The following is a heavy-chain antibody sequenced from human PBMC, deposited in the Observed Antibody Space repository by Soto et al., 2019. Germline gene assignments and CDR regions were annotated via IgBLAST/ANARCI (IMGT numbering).Heavy chain of an antibody. J-gene: IGHJ4*02. Sequence: KASETLSLTCTVSGGSVSSGSYYWSWIRQPPGKGLEWIAYIYYGGITNYNPSLKSRVTISVDMSKNQFSLKLRSATAADTAVYYCARVNGGPYFFDNWGQGTLVTVSS. CDR3: ARVNGGPYFFDN. CDR1: GGSVSSGSYY. D-gene: IGHD2-8*01. V-gene: IGHV4-61*01. CDR2: IYYGGIT.